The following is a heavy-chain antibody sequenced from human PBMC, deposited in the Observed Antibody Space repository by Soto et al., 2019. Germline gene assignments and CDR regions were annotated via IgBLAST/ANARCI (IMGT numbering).Heavy chain of an antibody. D-gene: IGHD1-26*01. Sequence: EVHLVESGGGLVQPGRSLRLSCAASGFTFDDYAMHWVRQAPGKGLEWVSGISWNSGTLGYADSVKGRFTISRDNAKKSLYLQMNSLRAEDTALYYCVKALGEYSGNLLNYWGQGTLVTVSS. CDR3: VKALGEYSGNLLNY. CDR1: GFTFDDYA. CDR2: ISWNSGTL. J-gene: IGHJ4*02. V-gene: IGHV3-9*01.